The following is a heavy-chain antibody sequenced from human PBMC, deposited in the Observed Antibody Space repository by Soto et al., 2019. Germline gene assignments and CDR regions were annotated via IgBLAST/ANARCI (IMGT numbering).Heavy chain of an antibody. D-gene: IGHD6-19*01. V-gene: IGHV4-61*01. Sequence: SETLSLTCTVSDGSVSSGSYYWGWIRQPPGRGLEYIGYLYYSGSTNYDPSLKSRVTISLDKSKSQFSLRLISVTAADTAVYYCTREQSDDNYFDPWGQGTLVTVSS. J-gene: IGHJ5*02. CDR3: TREQSDDNYFDP. CDR2: LYYSGST. CDR1: DGSVSSGSYY.